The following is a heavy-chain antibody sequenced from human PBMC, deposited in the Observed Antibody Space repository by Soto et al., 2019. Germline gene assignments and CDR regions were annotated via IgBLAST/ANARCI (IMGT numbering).Heavy chain of an antibody. CDR3: ARDPYSSGWDFDY. CDR2: IIPILGIA. J-gene: IGHJ4*02. D-gene: IGHD6-19*01. V-gene: IGHV1-69*02. CDR1: GGTFSSYT. Sequence: QVQLVQSGAEVKKPGSSVKVSCKASGGTFSSYTISWVRQAPGQGLEWMGRIIPILGIANYAQKFQGRVTITADKSTSTAYMELSSLRSEDPAVYYCARDPYSSGWDFDYWGQGTLVTVSS.